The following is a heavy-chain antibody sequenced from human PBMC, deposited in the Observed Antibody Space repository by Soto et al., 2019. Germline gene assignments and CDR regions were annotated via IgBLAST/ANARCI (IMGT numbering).Heavy chain of an antibody. CDR1: GGSISSYY. CDR2: IYYSGGT. J-gene: IGHJ1*01. V-gene: IGHV4-59*08. Sequence: PSETLSLTCNVSGGSISSYYWSWIRQPPGKGLEWIGYIYYSGGTNYNPSLKSRVTISVDTSKNQFSLKLSSVTAADTAVYYCARQEDYGDYEFHFQHWGQGTLVTVSS. D-gene: IGHD4-17*01. CDR3: ARQEDYGDYEFHFQH.